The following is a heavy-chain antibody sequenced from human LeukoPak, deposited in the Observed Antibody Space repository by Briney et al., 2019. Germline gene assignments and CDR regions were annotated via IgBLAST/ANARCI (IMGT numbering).Heavy chain of an antibody. CDR3: ARRSSGWEGNYFDY. CDR2: IYYSGST. D-gene: IGHD6-19*01. Sequence: SETLSLTCTVSGGSISSYYWSWIRQPPGKGLQWIGDIYYSGSTNYNPSLKSRVTISVDTSKNQFSLKLRSVTAAGTAVYYCARRSSGWEGNYFDYWGQGAMVTVSS. J-gene: IGHJ4*02. CDR1: GGSISSYY. V-gene: IGHV4-59*01.